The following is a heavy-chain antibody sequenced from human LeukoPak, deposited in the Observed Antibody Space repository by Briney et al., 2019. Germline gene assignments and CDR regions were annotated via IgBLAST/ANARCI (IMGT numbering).Heavy chain of an antibody. V-gene: IGHV3-30*04. CDR3: ASQIAAAGTYLTPHY. CDR1: GVTFNTYS. CDR2: ISYDGSNK. J-gene: IGHJ4*02. D-gene: IGHD6-13*01. Sequence: GGSLRLSCAASGVTFNTYSMHWVRQAPGKGLEWVAAISYDGSNKYYADSVKGRFTVSRDNSKNTLYLQLNSLRAEDTAVYYCASQIAAAGTYLTPHYWGQGTLVTVSS.